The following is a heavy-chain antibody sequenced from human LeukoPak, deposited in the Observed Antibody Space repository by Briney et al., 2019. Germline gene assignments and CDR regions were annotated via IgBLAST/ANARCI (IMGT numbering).Heavy chain of an antibody. CDR3: ARDSVLYYYDSGVLAGYFDY. Sequence: GGSLRLSCAASGFTFSSYGMHWVRQAPGKGLEWVAVIWYDGSNKYYADSVKGRFTISRDNSKNTLYLQMNSLRAEDTAVYYCARDSVLYYYDSGVLAGYFDYWGQGTLVTVSS. V-gene: IGHV3-33*01. CDR2: IWYDGSNK. CDR1: GFTFSSYG. D-gene: IGHD3-22*01. J-gene: IGHJ4*02.